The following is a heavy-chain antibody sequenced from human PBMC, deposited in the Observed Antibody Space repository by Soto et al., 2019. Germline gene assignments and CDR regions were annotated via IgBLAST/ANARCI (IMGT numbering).Heavy chain of an antibody. V-gene: IGHV6-1*01. CDR3: ARDRRYSSSRYNWFDP. CDR2: TYYRSKWYN. Sequence: LSQTLSLTCAISGDSVSSNSAAWNWIRQSPSRGLEWLGRTYYRSKWYNDYAVSVKSRITINPDTSKNQFSLQLNSVTPEDTAVYYCARDRRYSSSRYNWFDPWGQGTLVTVSS. D-gene: IGHD6-6*01. J-gene: IGHJ5*02. CDR1: GDSVSSNSAA.